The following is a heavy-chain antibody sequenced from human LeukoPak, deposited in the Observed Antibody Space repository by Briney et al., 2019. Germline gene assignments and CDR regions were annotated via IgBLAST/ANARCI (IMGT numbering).Heavy chain of an antibody. CDR3: ARFSRGELANY. Sequence: QPGGSLRLSCAASGFSFSTYWMSWVRQAPGKGLEWVANINQDGTEKYYVDSVKGRFTVSRDYTKNSLYLQMNSQRAEDTAVYYCARFSRGELANYWGQGTLVIVSS. CDR1: GFSFSTYW. D-gene: IGHD1-26*01. V-gene: IGHV3-7*01. CDR2: INQDGTEK. J-gene: IGHJ4*02.